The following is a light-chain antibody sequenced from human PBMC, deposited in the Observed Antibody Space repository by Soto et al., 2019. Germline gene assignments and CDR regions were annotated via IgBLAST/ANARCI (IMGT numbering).Light chain of an antibody. CDR3: QHRSNWPVT. J-gene: IGKJ2*01. Sequence: EIVLTQSPATLSLSPGERATLSCRASQSVSSYLAWYQQKPGQTPRLLIYDASNRATGLPARFSGSGSGTDFPLTISSLVPEDVAVDDCQHRSNWPVTFGQGPKLESK. CDR2: DAS. V-gene: IGKV3-11*01. CDR1: QSVSSY.